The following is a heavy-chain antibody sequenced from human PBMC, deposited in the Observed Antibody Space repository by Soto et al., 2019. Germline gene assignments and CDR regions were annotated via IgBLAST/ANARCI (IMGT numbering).Heavy chain of an antibody. CDR3: AKVLPATGIEGGGDAFDI. CDR1: GFTFRSFG. J-gene: IGHJ3*02. D-gene: IGHD1-26*01. V-gene: IGHV3-30*18. CDR2: ISYDGTNK. Sequence: PGGSLRLSCAASGFTFRSFGMHWIRQAPGKGLEWVALISYDGTNKYYADSVRGRFTISRDNSKNTLCLEMNTLRVEDTAVYYCAKVLPATGIEGGGDAFDIWGQGTMVTVSS.